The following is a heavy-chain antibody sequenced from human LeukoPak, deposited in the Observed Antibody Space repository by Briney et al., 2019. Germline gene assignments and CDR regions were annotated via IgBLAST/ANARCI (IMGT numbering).Heavy chain of an antibody. CDR3: AKAPVTTCRGAFCYPFDY. CDR2: ISSSGSTI. V-gene: IGHV3-48*03. Sequence: PGGSLRLSCAASGFTFSSYEMNWVRQAPGKGLEWVSYISSSGSTIYYADSVKGRFTISRDNAKNSLYLQMNSLRPEDAAVYYCAKAPVTTCRGAFCYPFDYWGLGTLVTVSS. J-gene: IGHJ4*02. D-gene: IGHD2-15*01. CDR1: GFTFSSYE.